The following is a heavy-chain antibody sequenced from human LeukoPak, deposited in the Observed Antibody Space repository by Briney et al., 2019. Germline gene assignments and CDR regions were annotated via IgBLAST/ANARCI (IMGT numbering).Heavy chain of an antibody. D-gene: IGHD2-15*01. CDR3: VRVKGSYFDY. J-gene: IGHJ4*02. CDR1: GFPLSSYC. CDR2: IYSSGSAI. Sequence: GGSLRLSCAASGFPLSSYCINWVRQAPGKGLEWVSYIYSSGSAIYYVDSVKGRFTMSRDNAKNSLFLQMNSPRAEDTAVYYCVRVKGSYFDYWGQGALVTVSS. V-gene: IGHV3-48*01.